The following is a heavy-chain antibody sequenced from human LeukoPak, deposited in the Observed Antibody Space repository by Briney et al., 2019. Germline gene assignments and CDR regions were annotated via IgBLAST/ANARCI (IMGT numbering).Heavy chain of an antibody. CDR2: IYYSGST. Sequence: SETLSLTCTASGGSISSYYWSWIRQPPGKGLEWIGYIYYSGSTNYNPSLKSRVTISVDTSKNQFSLKLSSVTAADTAVYYCARVVVDRDCYYGMDVWGQGTTVTVSS. V-gene: IGHV4-59*01. CDR1: GGSISSYY. D-gene: IGHD2-15*01. J-gene: IGHJ6*02. CDR3: ARVVVDRDCYYGMDV.